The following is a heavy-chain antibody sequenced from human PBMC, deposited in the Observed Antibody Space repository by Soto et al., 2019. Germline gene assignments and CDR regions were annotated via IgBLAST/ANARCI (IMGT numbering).Heavy chain of an antibody. CDR3: ARDYREYYDSSCYYGQDNWFDP. CDR1: GGTFSSYA. J-gene: IGHJ5*02. Sequence: SVKVSCKASGGTFSSYAISWVRQAPGQGLEWMGGIIPIFGTANYAQKFQGRVTITADESTSTAYMELSSLRSEDTAVYYRARDYREYYDSSCYYGQDNWFDPWGQGTLVTVSS. V-gene: IGHV1-69*13. CDR2: IIPIFGTA. D-gene: IGHD3-22*01.